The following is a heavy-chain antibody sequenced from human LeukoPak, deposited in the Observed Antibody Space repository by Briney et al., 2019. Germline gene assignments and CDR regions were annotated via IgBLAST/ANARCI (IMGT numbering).Heavy chain of an antibody. CDR3: ARRLYGDYEGDCWFDP. V-gene: IGHV4-31*03. D-gene: IGHD4-17*01. Sequence: SQTLSLTCTVSGGSISNGGYCWSWIRQHPGKGLEWIGHIYYSGSTNYNPSLKSRVTISVDTSKNQFSLKLSSVTAADTAVYYCARRLYGDYEGDCWFDPWGQGTLVTVSS. CDR1: GGSISNGGYC. J-gene: IGHJ5*02. CDR2: IYYSGST.